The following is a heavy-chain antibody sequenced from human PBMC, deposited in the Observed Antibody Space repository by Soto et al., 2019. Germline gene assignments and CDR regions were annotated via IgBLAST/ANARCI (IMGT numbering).Heavy chain of an antibody. V-gene: IGHV3-30-3*01. CDR3: ARDGGAY. J-gene: IGHJ4*02. CDR1: GFTFSSYA. Sequence: QVQLVESGGGVVQPGRSLRLSCAASGFTFSSYAMHWVRRAPGKGLEWMAVMSYDGSIKYYADSVKGRFTISRDNSKNTLYLQMNSLRPEDTALYYCARDGGAYWGQGTLVIVSS. D-gene: IGHD3-16*01. CDR2: MSYDGSIK.